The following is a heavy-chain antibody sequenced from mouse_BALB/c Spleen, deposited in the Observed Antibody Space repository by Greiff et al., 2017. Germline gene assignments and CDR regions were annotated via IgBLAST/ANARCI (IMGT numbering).Heavy chain of an antibody. Sequence: EVKLVESGPSLVKPSQTLSLTCSVTGDSITSGYWNWIRKFPGNKLEYMGYISYSGSTYYNPSLKSRISITRDTSKNQYYLQLNSVTTEDTATYYCARYPRSTMITTWDWYFDGWGAGTTVTVSS. J-gene: IGHJ1*01. CDR1: GDSITSGY. CDR2: ISYSGST. D-gene: IGHD2-4*01. CDR3: ARYPRSTMITTWDWYFDG. V-gene: IGHV3-8*02.